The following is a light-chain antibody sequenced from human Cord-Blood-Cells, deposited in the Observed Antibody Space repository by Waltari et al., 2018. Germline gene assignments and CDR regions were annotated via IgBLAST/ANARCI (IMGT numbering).Light chain of an antibody. CDR3: CSYAGSYTWV. J-gene: IGLJ3*02. V-gene: IGLV2-11*01. CDR2: DVS. CDR1: SSDVGGYND. Sequence: QSALTQPRPVSGSPGQSVTIPCTGTSSDVGGYNDVSWYQQHPGKAPKLIIYDVSKRPSGVPDRFSGSKSGNTASLTISGLQAEDEADYYCCSYAGSYTWVFGGGTKLTVL.